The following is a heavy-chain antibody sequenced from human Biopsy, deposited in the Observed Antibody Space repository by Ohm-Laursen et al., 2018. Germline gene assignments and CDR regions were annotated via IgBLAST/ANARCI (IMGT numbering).Heavy chain of an antibody. Sequence: GTLSLTCTVSSGSISSYYWSWIRQPPGKGLEWIGYIDYRGSTKYNPSLRSRVTMSIDTSRNQVSLKLSSVTAADTAVYYCATTTMDTSGWFGNYFDSWGQGTLVTVSA. V-gene: IGHV4-59*08. CDR3: ATTTMDTSGWFGNYFDS. D-gene: IGHD6-19*01. CDR2: IDYRGST. J-gene: IGHJ4*02. CDR1: SGSISSYY.